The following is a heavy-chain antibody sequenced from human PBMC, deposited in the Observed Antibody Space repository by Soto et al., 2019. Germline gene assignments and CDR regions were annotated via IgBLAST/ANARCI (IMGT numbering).Heavy chain of an antibody. CDR1: GFTFSSYA. CDR2: ISGSGGIT. J-gene: IGHJ6*02. D-gene: IGHD3-10*01. V-gene: IGHV3-23*01. CDR3: ARARRGAPYYYTMDL. Sequence: GGSLRLSCIASGFTFSSYAITWFRQAPGKGLEWVSDISGSGGITYYADSVKGRFTISRDNSKNTLNLQMNSLRADDTAVYYCARARRGAPYYYTMDLWGQGTTVTVSS.